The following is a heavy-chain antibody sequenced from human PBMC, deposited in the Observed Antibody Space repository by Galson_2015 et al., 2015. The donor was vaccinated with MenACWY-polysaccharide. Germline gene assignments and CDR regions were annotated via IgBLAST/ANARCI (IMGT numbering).Heavy chain of an antibody. J-gene: IGHJ3*01. Sequence: SLRLSCAASGFTFSSYWMHWVRQAPGEGLVWVSRINTDGSRTSYAASVKGRFTVSRDNAKNTVYLQMNSLRAEDTAVYYCARDPHCGAGCSIHDAFDVWGQGTKVTVSS. CDR1: GFTFSSYW. CDR2: INTDGSRT. D-gene: IGHD2-21*02. V-gene: IGHV3-74*01. CDR3: ARDPHCGAGCSIHDAFDV.